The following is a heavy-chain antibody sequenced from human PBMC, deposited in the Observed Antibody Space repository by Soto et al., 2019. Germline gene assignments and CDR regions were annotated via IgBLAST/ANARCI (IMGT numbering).Heavy chain of an antibody. CDR2: TYYRSKWYN. D-gene: IGHD3-10*01. Sequence: PPISLHCAVSADSVSSNSSSSNWIRQSRSRGLEWLGRTYYRSKWYNDYAVSVKSRITINPDTSKNQFSLQLNSVTPEDTAVYYCARVELFYYYGMDVWGQGTTVTVSS. CDR1: ADSVSSNSSS. V-gene: IGHV6-1*01. J-gene: IGHJ6*02. CDR3: ARVELFYYYGMDV.